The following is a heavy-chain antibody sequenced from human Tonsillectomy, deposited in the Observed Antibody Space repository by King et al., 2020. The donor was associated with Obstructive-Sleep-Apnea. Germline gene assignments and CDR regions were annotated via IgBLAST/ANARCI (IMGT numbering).Heavy chain of an antibody. J-gene: IGHJ4*02. CDR2: IYYSGST. CDR3: ATSSGSWRGSFDY. D-gene: IGHD1-26*01. V-gene: IGHV4-59*08. CDR1: GGSISRYY. Sequence: VQLQESGPGLVKPSETLSLTCTVSGGSISRYYWSWIRQPPGKGLEWIGYIYYSGSTNYNPSLESRVTISLDTSKNQFSLKLSSVSAADTAVYYCATSSGSWRGSFDYWGQGTLVIVSS.